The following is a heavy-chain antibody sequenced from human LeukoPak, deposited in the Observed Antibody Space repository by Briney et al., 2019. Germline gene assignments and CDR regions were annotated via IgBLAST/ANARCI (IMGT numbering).Heavy chain of an antibody. D-gene: IGHD4-17*01. CDR2: INPNSGGT. V-gene: IGHV1-2*02. CDR3: ARDGADMYHYYYYMDV. J-gene: IGHJ6*03. Sequence: ASVKVSCKASGYTFTGYYMHWVRQAPGQGLEWMGWINPNSGGTNYAQKFQGRVTMTRDTSISTAYMELSRLRSDDTAVYYCARDGADMYHYYYYMDVWGKGTTVTVSS. CDR1: GYTFTGYY.